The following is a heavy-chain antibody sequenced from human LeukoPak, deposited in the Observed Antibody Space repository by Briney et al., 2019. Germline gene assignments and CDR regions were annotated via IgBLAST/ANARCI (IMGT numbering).Heavy chain of an antibody. V-gene: IGHV3-30-3*01. CDR1: GFTFASHA. Sequence: GGSLRLSCAASGFTFASHAMHWVRQAPGKGLEWVAVTSYDEINRFYVESVKGRFTISRDNSKNSLYLQMNSLRTEDSALYYCAKGHLGMDVWGQGTTVTVSS. J-gene: IGHJ6*02. CDR3: AKGHLGMDV. CDR2: TSYDEINR.